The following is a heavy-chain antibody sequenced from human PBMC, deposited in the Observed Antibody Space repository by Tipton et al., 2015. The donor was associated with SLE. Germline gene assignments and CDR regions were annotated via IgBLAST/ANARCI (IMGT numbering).Heavy chain of an antibody. CDR3: ARAVGYSSGWYGLRMDQTNGFDI. D-gene: IGHD6-19*01. CDR1: GGSISSSSYY. Sequence: TLSLTCTVSGGSISSSSYYWGWIRQPPGKGLEWIGSIYYSGSTYYNPSLKSRVTISVDTSKNQFTLKLSSVTAADTAVYYCARAVGYSSGWYGLRMDQTNGFDIWGQGTMVTVSS. V-gene: IGHV4-39*06. J-gene: IGHJ3*02. CDR2: IYYSGST.